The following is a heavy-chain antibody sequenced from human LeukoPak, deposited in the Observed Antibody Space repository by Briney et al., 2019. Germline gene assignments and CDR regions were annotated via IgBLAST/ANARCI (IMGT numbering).Heavy chain of an antibody. CDR2: ISYGGSNK. Sequence: GGSLRLSCAASGFTFSSYAMHWVRQAPGKGLEWVAVISYGGSNKYYADSVKGRFTISRDNAKNSLYLQMNSLRAEDTAVYYCARGVEAAAGTGAGYWGQGTLVTVSS. J-gene: IGHJ4*02. CDR3: ARGVEAAAGTGAGY. CDR1: GFTFSSYA. D-gene: IGHD6-13*01. V-gene: IGHV3-30-3*01.